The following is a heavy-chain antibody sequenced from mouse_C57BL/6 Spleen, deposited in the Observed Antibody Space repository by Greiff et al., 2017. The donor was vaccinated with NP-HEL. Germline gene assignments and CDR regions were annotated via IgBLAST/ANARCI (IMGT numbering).Heavy chain of an antibody. J-gene: IGHJ2*01. Sequence: EVQLQESGPELVKPGASVKIPCKASGYTFTDYNMDWVKQSHGKSLEWIGDINPNNGGTIYNQKFKGKATLTVEKSSSTAYMELRSLTSEDTAVYYCAIRGVYYYSIYRVYFDDWGQGTTLTVSS. V-gene: IGHV1-18*01. CDR1: GYTFTDYN. CDR2: INPNNGGT. D-gene: IGHD1-1*01. CDR3: AIRGVYYYSIYRVYFDD.